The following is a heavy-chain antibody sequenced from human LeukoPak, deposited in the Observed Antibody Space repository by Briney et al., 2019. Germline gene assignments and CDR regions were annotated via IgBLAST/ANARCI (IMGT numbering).Heavy chain of an antibody. CDR1: GFTFSSYA. J-gene: IGHJ4*02. CDR3: ARDVGHLVGAILDY. Sequence: GGSLRLSCAASGFTFSSYAMSWVRQAPGKGLEWVSAISGSGGSTYYADSVKGRFTISRDNSKNTLYLQMNSLRAEDTAVYYCARDVGHLVGAILDYWGQGTLVTVSS. V-gene: IGHV3-23*01. CDR2: ISGSGGST. D-gene: IGHD1-26*01.